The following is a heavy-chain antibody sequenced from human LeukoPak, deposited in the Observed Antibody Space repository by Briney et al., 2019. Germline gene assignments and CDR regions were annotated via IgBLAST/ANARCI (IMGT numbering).Heavy chain of an antibody. CDR2: IYYGGNT. CDR3: ARCISMVRGVIRPPDY. CDR1: GGSISSSSYC. D-gene: IGHD3-10*01. Sequence: SETLSLTCTVSGGSISSSSYCCGLSRQPPGKGLEWIGSIYYGGNTYYNPSLKSRVTISVDTSKNQFSLKLSSVTAADTAVYYCARCISMVRGVIRPPDYWGQGTLVTVSS. V-gene: IGHV4-39*01. J-gene: IGHJ4*02.